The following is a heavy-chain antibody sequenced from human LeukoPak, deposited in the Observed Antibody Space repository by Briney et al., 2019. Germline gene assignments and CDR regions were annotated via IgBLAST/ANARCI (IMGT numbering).Heavy chain of an antibody. J-gene: IGHJ4*02. V-gene: IGHV3-21*01. Sequence: PGGSLRLSCAASGFTFSGYSMNWVRQAPGKGLEWVSSISSSSSYIYYADSVKGRFTISRDNAKNSLYLQMNSLRAEDTAVYYCARAAWYQLPQGPDYWGQGTLVTVSS. CDR2: ISSSSSYI. CDR3: ARAAWYQLPQGPDY. D-gene: IGHD2-2*01. CDR1: GFTFSGYS.